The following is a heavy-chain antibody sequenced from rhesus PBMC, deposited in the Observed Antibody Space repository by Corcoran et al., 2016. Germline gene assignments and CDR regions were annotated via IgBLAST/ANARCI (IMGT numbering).Heavy chain of an antibody. CDR1: GASITSNW. CDR2: IHSNTGST. J-gene: IGHJ4*01. D-gene: IGHD5-12*01. V-gene: IGHV4-80*01. Sequence: QVQLQESGPGLVKPSETLSLTCTVSGASITSNWWSWIRQHPGEGLEWIGEIHSNTGSTNYNPSLKNPVTISKDASKNQFSLKVISVTSADTAVYYCARASLQNWGQGVLVTVSS. CDR3: ARASLQN.